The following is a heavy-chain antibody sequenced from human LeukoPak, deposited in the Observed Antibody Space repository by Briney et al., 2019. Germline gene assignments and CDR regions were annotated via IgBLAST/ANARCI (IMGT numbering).Heavy chain of an antibody. J-gene: IGHJ5*02. CDR1: GFTFSSYW. CDR2: INSDGSST. Sequence: GGSLRLSCAASGFTFSSYWMHWVRQAPGKGLVWVSRINSDGSSTSYADSVKGRFTISRDNAKNTLYLQMNSLRAEDTAVYYCAMDPGSGVRGWFDPWGQGTLVTVSS. CDR3: AMDPGSGVRGWFDP. D-gene: IGHD3-10*01. V-gene: IGHV3-74*01.